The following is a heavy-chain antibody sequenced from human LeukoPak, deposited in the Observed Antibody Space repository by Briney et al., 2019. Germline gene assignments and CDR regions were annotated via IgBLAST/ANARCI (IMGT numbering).Heavy chain of an antibody. V-gene: IGHV3-33*06. J-gene: IGHJ4*02. CDR2: IWYDGSKK. CDR1: GFTFSSYG. Sequence: GGSLRLSCAASGFTFSSYGMHWVRQAPGKGLEWVAVIWYDGSKKYYADSVKGRFTVSRDNSRNTLYLQINSLRAEDTAVYYCAKGPKYDFWSGTRDYYFDYWGQGTLVTVPS. CDR3: AKGPKYDFWSGTRDYYFDY. D-gene: IGHD3-3*01.